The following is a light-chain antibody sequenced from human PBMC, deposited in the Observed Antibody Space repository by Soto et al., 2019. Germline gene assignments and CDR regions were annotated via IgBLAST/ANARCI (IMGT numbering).Light chain of an antibody. V-gene: IGKV3-20*01. CDR2: GAS. Sequence: ILLTQSPGTVSLSPGERATLSCRASQSGSSSYLAWYQQRPGQAPRLLIFGASTRATGIPDRFSGSGSGTDFTLTISRLEPEDSAVYFCQHYGSSQWTFGQWTFGQGTKVEI. J-gene: IGKJ1*01. CDR1: QSGSSSY. CDR3: QHYGSSQWTFGQWT.